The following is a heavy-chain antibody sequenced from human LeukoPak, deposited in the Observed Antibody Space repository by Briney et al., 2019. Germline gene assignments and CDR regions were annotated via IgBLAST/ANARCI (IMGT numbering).Heavy chain of an antibody. CDR2: FYHDDGST. CDR1: GYSISSGYY. V-gene: IGHV4-38-2*01. Sequence: SETLSLTCAVSGYSISSGYYWGWVRQPPGGGLGWIGSFYHDDGSTYYNPSINSRDTISVEPSKNQYSLRLTSVSATDTAGYYWARGRARCSSSTFWGHGTMVTVSS. CDR3: ARGRARCSSSTF. D-gene: IGHD6-6*01. J-gene: IGHJ3*01.